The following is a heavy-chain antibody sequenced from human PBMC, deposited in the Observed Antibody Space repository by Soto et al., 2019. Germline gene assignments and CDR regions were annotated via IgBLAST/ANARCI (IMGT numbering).Heavy chain of an antibody. Sequence: SETLSLTCTVSGGSISSYYWIWIRQPPGKGLEWIGYIYYSGSTNYNPSLKSRVTISVDTSKNQFSLKLSSVTAADTAVYYCARFIAAAGTFDYWGQGTLVTVSS. CDR2: IYYSGST. V-gene: IGHV4-59*01. CDR3: ARFIAAAGTFDY. D-gene: IGHD6-13*01. CDR1: GGSISSYY. J-gene: IGHJ4*02.